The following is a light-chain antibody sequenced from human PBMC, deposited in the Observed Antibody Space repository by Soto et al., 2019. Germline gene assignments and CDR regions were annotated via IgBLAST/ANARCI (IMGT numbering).Light chain of an antibody. CDR1: QTINNN. CDR3: QQYNNWPQT. Sequence: VRTQATATLSVSPGERATLSCRASQTINNNVAWYQLKDGQVPRLVIYGASTRATDIPARFSGSGSGTEFTLTISSLQSEDFAEYHCQQYNNWPQTVGQGTKVDIK. CDR2: GAS. J-gene: IGKJ1*01. V-gene: IGKV3-15*01.